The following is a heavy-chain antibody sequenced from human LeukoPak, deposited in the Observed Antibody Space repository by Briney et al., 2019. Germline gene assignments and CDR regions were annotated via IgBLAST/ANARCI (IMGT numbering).Heavy chain of an antibody. Sequence: SETLSLTCTVSGGSISSSSYYWGWIRQPPGKGLEWIGSIYYSGGTYYNPSLKSRVTISVDTSKNHFSLKVSSVTAADTAIYYCARFSSGWFYFDYWGQGTLVTVSS. CDR3: ARFSSGWFYFDY. J-gene: IGHJ4*02. D-gene: IGHD6-19*01. CDR2: IYYSGGT. CDR1: GGSISSSSYY. V-gene: IGHV4-39*07.